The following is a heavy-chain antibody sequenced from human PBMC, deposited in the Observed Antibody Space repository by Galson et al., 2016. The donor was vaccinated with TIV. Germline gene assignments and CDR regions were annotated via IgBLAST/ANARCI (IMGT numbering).Heavy chain of an antibody. D-gene: IGHD6-13*01. V-gene: IGHV1-69*13. Sequence: SVKVSCKASGGSFSNYYINWVRQAPRQGPEWMGGIVPIYRSPKYARRFQGRVTITADESTSTVFVELTSLTSDDTATYYCARPSDSSWYFDLWGRGTQVIVSS. CDR1: GGSFSNYY. J-gene: IGHJ2*01. CDR2: IVPIYRSP. CDR3: ARPSDSSWYFDL.